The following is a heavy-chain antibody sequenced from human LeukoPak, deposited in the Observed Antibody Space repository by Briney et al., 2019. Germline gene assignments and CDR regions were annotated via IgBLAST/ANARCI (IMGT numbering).Heavy chain of an antibody. V-gene: IGHV3-30*02. CDR1: GFTFSSYS. D-gene: IGHD3-10*01. CDR3: AKGSFSGSHYNWFDP. J-gene: IGHJ5*02. Sequence: PGGSLRLSCTASGFTFSSYSMNRVRQAPGKGLEWVAFIWNDGSNKYYADSVKGRFTISRDNSKNTLYLQMNSLRVEDTAVYYCAKGSFSGSHYNWFDPWGQGTLVTVSS. CDR2: IWNDGSNK.